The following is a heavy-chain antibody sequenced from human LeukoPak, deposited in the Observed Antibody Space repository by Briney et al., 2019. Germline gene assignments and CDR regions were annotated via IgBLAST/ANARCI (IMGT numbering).Heavy chain of an antibody. J-gene: IGHJ4*02. V-gene: IGHV3-23*01. CDR2: ISGSGIT. D-gene: IGHD2-15*01. CDR3: AKGSGGSCYSGIDY. CDR1: GFTFSGYV. Sequence: GGSLRLSCATSGFTFSGYVMNWVRQAPGKGLEWVSGISGSGITYYPNSVKGRFTISRDNSKNTLYLQMDSLRAEDTAVYYCAKGSGGSCYSGIDYWGQGTLVTVSS.